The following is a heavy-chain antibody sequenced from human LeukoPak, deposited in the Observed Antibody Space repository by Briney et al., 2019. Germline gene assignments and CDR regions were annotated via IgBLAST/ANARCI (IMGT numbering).Heavy chain of an antibody. CDR1: GGSISSYY. D-gene: IGHD6-13*01. CDR2: IYTSGST. V-gene: IGHV4-4*07. Sequence: SETLSLTCTVSGGSISSYYWSWIRQPAGKGLEWIGRIYTSGSTNYNPSLKSRVTISVDTSKNQFSLKLSSVTAADTAVYYCARVWYSSSKATYDYWGQGTLVTVSS. CDR3: ARVWYSSSKATYDY. J-gene: IGHJ4*02.